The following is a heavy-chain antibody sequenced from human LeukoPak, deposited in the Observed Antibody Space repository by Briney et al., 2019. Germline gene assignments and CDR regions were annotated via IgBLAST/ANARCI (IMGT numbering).Heavy chain of an antibody. CDR2: VSASSNI. J-gene: IGHJ4*02. CDR1: GFTFSSYT. V-gene: IGHV3-48*02. D-gene: IGHD5-18*01. CDR3: VRDALHTAHFDY. Sequence: GGSLRLSCAASGFTFSSYTMNWVRQAPGKGLQWVSTVSASSNIHYSESVKGRFTISRDNARNSLYLQMNSLRDEDTAVYYCVRDALHTAHFDYWGQGTLVTVSS.